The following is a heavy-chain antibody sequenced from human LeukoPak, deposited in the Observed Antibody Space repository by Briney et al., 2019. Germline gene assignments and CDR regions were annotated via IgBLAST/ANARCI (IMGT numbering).Heavy chain of an antibody. CDR3: ARDWGPMIRGVVLLIGY. CDR2: IIPILGIA. D-gene: IGHD3-10*01. CDR1: GYTFTSYY. Sequence: SVKVSCKASGYTFTSYYMHWVRQAPGQGLEWMGRIIPILGIANYAQKFQGRVTITADKSTSTAYMELSSLRSEDTAVYYCARDWGPMIRGVVLLIGYWGQGTQVTVSS. V-gene: IGHV1-69*04. J-gene: IGHJ4*02.